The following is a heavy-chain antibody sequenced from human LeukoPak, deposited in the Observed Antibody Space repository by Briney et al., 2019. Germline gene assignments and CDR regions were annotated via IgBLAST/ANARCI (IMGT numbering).Heavy chain of an antibody. V-gene: IGHV3-30*18. CDR2: ISYDGTIR. CDR3: AKGGCSSTTCYLANP. CDR1: GLTFSSHG. Sequence: PGGSLRLSCAASGLTFSSHGMHWVRQAPGKGLEWVAVISYDGTIRNYADSVKGRFTISRDNSKNTLYLQMNSLTAEDTALYYCAKGGCSSTTCYLANPWGQGTLVTVSS. D-gene: IGHD2-2*01. J-gene: IGHJ5*02.